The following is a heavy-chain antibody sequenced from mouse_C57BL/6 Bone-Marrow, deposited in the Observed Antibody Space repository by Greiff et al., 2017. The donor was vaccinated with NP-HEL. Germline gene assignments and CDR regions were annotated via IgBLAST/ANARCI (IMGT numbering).Heavy chain of an antibody. CDR1: GYAFSSSW. J-gene: IGHJ2*01. Sequence: QVQLQQSGPELVKPGASVKISCKASGYAFSSSWMNWVKQRPGKGLEWIGRIYPGDGDTNYNGKFKGKATLTADKSSSTAYMQLSSLTSEDSAVYFCARSSPGYYFDYWGQGTTLTVSS. CDR2: IYPGDGDT. V-gene: IGHV1-82*01. CDR3: ARSSPGYYFDY. D-gene: IGHD3-2*02.